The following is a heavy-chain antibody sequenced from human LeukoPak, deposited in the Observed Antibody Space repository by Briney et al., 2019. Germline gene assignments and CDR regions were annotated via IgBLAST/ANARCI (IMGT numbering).Heavy chain of an antibody. CDR3: ARDANLRGYNSWFDP. V-gene: IGHV3-7*01. CDR1: GFNFNSHW. CDR2: INQDGNEK. D-gene: IGHD2/OR15-2a*01. J-gene: IGHJ5*02. Sequence: GGSLRLSCESSGFNFNSHWMSWVRQAPGKGPEWVTNINQDGNEKYYAGSVKGRFTVSRDNVKKSVYLQMDNVRADDTGVYYCARDANLRGYNSWFDPWGQGTLVTVSS.